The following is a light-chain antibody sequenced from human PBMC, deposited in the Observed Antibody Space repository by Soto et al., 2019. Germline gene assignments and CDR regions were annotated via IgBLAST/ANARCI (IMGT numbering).Light chain of an antibody. CDR3: QQYGVSPLT. Sequence: EVVLPQSPGALSLSPGERATLSGRASQSVGQSLAWYQQRPGQATRLLIYGASSRATGIPDRFSGSGSGTEFTLTISRLEPEEFAVYICQQYGVSPLTVGQGTKVDIK. CDR1: QSVGQS. J-gene: IGKJ1*01. V-gene: IGKV3-20*01. CDR2: GAS.